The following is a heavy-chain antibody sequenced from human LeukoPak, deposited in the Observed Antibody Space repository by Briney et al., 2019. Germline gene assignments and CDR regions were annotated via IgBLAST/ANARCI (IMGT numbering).Heavy chain of an antibody. D-gene: IGHD2-2*02. Sequence: PSETLSLTCTVSGGSISSYYWGWIRQPPGKGLEWIGSIYYSGSTYYNPSLKSRVTISVDTSKNQFSLKLSSVTAADTAVYYCARQWGVGYCSSTSCYTGDWFDPWGQGTLVTVSS. CDR1: GGSISSYY. CDR2: IYYSGST. J-gene: IGHJ5*02. CDR3: ARQWGVGYCSSTSCYTGDWFDP. V-gene: IGHV4-39*01.